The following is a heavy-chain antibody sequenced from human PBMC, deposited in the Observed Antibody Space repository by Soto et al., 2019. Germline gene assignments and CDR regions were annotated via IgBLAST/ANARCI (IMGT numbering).Heavy chain of an antibody. Sequence: SETLSLTCTVSGGPISSSSYYCGWIRQPPGKGLEWIGSISYSGSTYYNPSLKSRVTISVDTSKKQFSLKLSSVTAADTAVYYCARGYCSSTSCTAPGYWGQGILVTVSS. CDR1: GGPISSSSYY. CDR2: ISYSGST. J-gene: IGHJ4*02. D-gene: IGHD2-2*01. CDR3: ARGYCSSTSCTAPGY. V-gene: IGHV4-39*01.